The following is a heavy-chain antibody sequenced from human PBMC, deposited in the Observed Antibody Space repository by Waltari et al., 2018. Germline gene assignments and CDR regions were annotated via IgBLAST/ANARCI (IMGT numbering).Heavy chain of an antibody. V-gene: IGHV4-59*11. CDR2: IYYSGST. CDR3: ARRAYCSGGSCPVIGAFDI. D-gene: IGHD2-15*01. Sequence: QVQLQESGPGLVKPSETLSLTCTVSGGSISSHYWSWIRQPPGKGLEWIGYIYYSGSTNYNPSLKSRVTISVDTSKNQFSLKLSSVTAADTAVYYCARRAYCSGGSCPVIGAFDIWGQGTMVTVSS. J-gene: IGHJ3*02. CDR1: GGSISSHY.